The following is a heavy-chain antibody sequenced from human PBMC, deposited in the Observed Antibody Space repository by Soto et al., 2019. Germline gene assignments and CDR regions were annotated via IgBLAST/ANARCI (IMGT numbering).Heavy chain of an antibody. D-gene: IGHD2-2*01. J-gene: IGHJ4*02. CDR1: GFTFTNAW. Sequence: EVQLVESGGGLVKPGGSLRLSCAVSGFTFTNAWMNWVRQAPGKGLEWVGRIKSKAGGGTTDYAAPVKDRFIISRDDSKNTLFLQMNSLRTEDTAVYYCTTWDYWSSTVCLDSWGQGTLVTVSS. V-gene: IGHV3-15*01. CDR2: IKSKAGGGTT. CDR3: TTWDYWSSTVCLDS.